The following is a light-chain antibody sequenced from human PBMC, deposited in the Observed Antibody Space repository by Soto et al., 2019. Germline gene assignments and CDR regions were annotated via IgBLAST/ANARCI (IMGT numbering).Light chain of an antibody. V-gene: IGLV2-14*01. CDR2: EVS. J-gene: IGLJ1*01. Sequence: QSVLTQPASVSGSPGQSITISYTGTSSDVGGHNYVSWYQHHPGKAPKLMIYEVSNRASGVSDRFSGSKSGNTASLIISGLQAEDEADYYCSSYTSSSTLVFGTGTKVTVL. CDR1: SSDVGGHNY. CDR3: SSYTSSSTLV.